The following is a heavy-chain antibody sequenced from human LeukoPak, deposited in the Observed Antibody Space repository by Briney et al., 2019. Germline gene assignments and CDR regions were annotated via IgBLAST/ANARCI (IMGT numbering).Heavy chain of an antibody. V-gene: IGHV4-59*01. CDR3: ARVGSGSSHDY. J-gene: IGHJ4*02. CDR1: GGSISSYY. CDR2: IYYSGST. D-gene: IGHD3-10*01. Sequence: PSETLSLTCTVSGGSISSYYWSWIRQPPGKGLEWIGYIYYSGSTNYTPSLKSRVTISVDTSKNRFSLKLTSVTAADTAVYYCARVGSGSSHDYWGQGTLVTVSS.